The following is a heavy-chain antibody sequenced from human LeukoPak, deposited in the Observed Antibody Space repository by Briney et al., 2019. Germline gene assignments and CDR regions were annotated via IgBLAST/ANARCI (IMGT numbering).Heavy chain of an antibody. V-gene: IGHV1-2*02. D-gene: IGHD1-26*01. CDR3: ARSIVGATNDAFDI. Sequence: GASVKVSCKASGYTFTGYYMHWVRQAPGQGLEWMGWINPNSGGTNYAQKFRGRVTMTRDTSISTAYMELSRLRSDDTAVYYCARSIVGATNDAFDIWGQGTMVTVSS. J-gene: IGHJ3*02. CDR2: INPNSGGT. CDR1: GYTFTGYY.